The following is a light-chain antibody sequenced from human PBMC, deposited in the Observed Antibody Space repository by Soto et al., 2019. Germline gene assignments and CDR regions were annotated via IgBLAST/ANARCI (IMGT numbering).Light chain of an antibody. V-gene: IGKV3-15*01. CDR3: QQYGRSSLT. J-gene: IGKJ4*01. CDR2: DAS. CDR1: QSISSN. Sequence: ETVMTQSPATLSVSPGERATLSCRASQSISSNLAWFQQKPGQAPRLLIYDASTMATGFPARFSGSGSGTEFTLTISSLQSEDFAVYYCQQYGRSSLTFGGGTKVEIK.